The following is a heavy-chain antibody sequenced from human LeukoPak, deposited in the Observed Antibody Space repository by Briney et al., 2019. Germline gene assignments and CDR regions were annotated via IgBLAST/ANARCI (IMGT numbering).Heavy chain of an antibody. CDR3: ARLLLSMSGYPPDY. CDR2: IYYSGKT. CDR1: GGSVSSTSYS. V-gene: IGHV4-39*01. D-gene: IGHD3-3*01. J-gene: IGHJ4*02. Sequence: SETLSLTCTVSGGSVSSTSYSWGWIRQPPGKGLEWIASIYYSGKTYYTPSLKSRVIISVDTSKNQFSLRLNSVTAADTAVYYCARLLLSMSGYPPDYWGQGTLVTVSS.